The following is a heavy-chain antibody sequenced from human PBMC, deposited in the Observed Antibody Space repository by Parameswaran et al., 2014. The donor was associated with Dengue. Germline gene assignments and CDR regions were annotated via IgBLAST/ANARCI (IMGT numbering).Heavy chain of an antibody. J-gene: IGHJ4*02. D-gene: IGHD2-15*01. Sequence: VRQAPGKGLEWIGYIYYSGSTYYNPSLKSRVTISVDTSKNQFSLKLSSVTAADTAVYYCARESGLCSGGSCLNYFDYWGQGTLVTVSS. CDR3: ARESGLCSGGSCLNYFDY. V-gene: IGHV4-30-4*01. CDR2: IYYSGST.